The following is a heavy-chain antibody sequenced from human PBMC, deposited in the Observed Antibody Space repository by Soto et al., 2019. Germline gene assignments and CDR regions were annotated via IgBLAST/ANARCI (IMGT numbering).Heavy chain of an antibody. J-gene: IGHJ4*02. CDR1: GGSISSYY. Sequence: PSETLSLTCTVSGGSISSYYWSWIRQPPGKGLDFIGYIYYRGNTHYNPSLESRLTISVDTSKNQFSLRLNSVTAADTAVYYCARASESANFDFWRGFSYYFDYWGQGALVTVSS. V-gene: IGHV4-59*01. CDR2: IYYRGNT. CDR3: ARASESANFDFWRGFSYYFDY. D-gene: IGHD3-3*01.